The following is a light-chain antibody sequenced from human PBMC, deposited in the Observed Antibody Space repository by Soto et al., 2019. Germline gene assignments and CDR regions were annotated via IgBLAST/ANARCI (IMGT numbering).Light chain of an antibody. V-gene: IGLV2-11*01. CDR3: CSYTGRYMV. J-gene: IGLJ2*01. CDR1: SSDVGAYNY. CDR2: DVT. Sequence: QSVLTQPRSVSGSPEQSVTISCTGTSSDVGAYNYVSWYQQHPGKAPKLLIYDVTKRPSGVPDRFSGSKSGNTASLTISGLQAEDEADYSCCSYTGRYMVFGGGTKVTVL.